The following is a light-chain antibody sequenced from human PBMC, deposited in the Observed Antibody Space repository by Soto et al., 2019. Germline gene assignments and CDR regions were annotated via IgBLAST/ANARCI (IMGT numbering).Light chain of an antibody. J-gene: IGLJ1*01. V-gene: IGLV2-8*01. CDR2: EVN. CDR3: SSYTNINTRACV. Sequence: QSVLTQPPSASGSPGQSVTISCTGTSSAVAGYNYVSWYQQHPGKAPKLMIYEVNKRPSGVPDRFSGSKSGTTASLTVSGLQAEDEADYYCSSYTNINTRACVFGTGTKLTVL. CDR1: SSAVAGYNY.